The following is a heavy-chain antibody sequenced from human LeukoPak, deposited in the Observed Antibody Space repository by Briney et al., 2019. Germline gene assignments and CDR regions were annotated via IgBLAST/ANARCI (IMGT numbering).Heavy chain of an antibody. CDR2: IIPIFGTA. Sequence: SVKVSCKASGGTFSSYAISWVRQAPGQGLEWMGGIIPIFGTANYAQRFQGRVTITADESTSTAYMELSSLRSEDTAVYYCASNDYGDYEGAFDIWGQGTMVTVSS. D-gene: IGHD4-17*01. V-gene: IGHV1-69*13. CDR1: GGTFSSYA. J-gene: IGHJ3*02. CDR3: ASNDYGDYEGAFDI.